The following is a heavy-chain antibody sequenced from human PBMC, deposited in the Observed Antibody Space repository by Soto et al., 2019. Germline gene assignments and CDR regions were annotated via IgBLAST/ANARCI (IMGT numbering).Heavy chain of an antibody. D-gene: IGHD3-9*01. CDR1: GDSINSDNYY. J-gene: IGHJ4*02. CDR3: ARLEGLATISYYFDY. V-gene: IGHV4-39*01. CDR2: IYYRGNA. Sequence: SETLSLTCSVSGDSINSDNYYWGWIRQPPGKGLEWIGSIYYRGNAYYNPSLKTRVTISLDKSKSQFSLKLNSVTAADSAVYFCARLEGLATISYYFDYWGQGTLVTVSS.